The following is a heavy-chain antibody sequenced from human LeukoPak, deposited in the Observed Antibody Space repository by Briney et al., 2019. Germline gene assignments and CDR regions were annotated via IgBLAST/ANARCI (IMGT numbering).Heavy chain of an antibody. D-gene: IGHD3-3*01. CDR3: ATTPRYYDSWSGYYTYEKYFDY. CDR1: GGSISSSIYY. V-gene: IGHV4-39*01. CDR2: IYYSGST. J-gene: IGHJ4*02. Sequence: PSETLSLTCTVSGGSISSSIYYWGWIRQPPGRGLEWIGSIYYSGSTYYNPSLKSRVIISVDTSKNQFSLKLKSVTAADTAVYYCATTPRYYDSWSGYYTYEKYFDYWGQGTLVTVSS.